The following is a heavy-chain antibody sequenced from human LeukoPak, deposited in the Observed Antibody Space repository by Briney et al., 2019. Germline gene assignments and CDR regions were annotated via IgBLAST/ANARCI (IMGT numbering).Heavy chain of an antibody. CDR3: ARKFYDILTGYHSLDY. Sequence: SETLSLTCAVSGGSISSSNWWSWVRPPPGKGLEWIGEIYHSGSTNYNPSLKSRVTISVDKSKNQFSLELSPVTAADTAVYYCARKFYDILTGYHSLDYWGQGTLVTVSS. J-gene: IGHJ4*02. V-gene: IGHV4-4*02. CDR2: IYHSGST. CDR1: GGSISSSNW. D-gene: IGHD3-9*01.